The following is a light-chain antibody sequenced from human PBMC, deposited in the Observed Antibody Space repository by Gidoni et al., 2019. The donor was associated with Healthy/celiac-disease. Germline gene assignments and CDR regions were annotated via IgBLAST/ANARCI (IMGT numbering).Light chain of an antibody. J-gene: IGKJ1*01. CDR2: GAS. CDR3: QQYNNWWT. V-gene: IGKV3-15*01. Sequence: EIVMTQSPATLSVSPGERATLSSRASPGVSSNLAWYQQKPCQAPRLLIYGASTRATGIPARFSGSGSGTEFTLTISRLQSEDFAVYYCQQYNNWWTFGQGTKVEIK. CDR1: PGVSSN.